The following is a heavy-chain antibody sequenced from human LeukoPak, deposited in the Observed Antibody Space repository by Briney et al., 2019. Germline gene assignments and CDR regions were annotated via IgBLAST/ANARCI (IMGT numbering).Heavy chain of an antibody. CDR2: VYDSGTT. Sequence: SETLSLTCTVSGGSISRYYWSWIRQPPGKGLEWFGYVYDSGTTNYNPSLKSRVTISVDTSKNQFSLKLSSVTAADTAVYYCARQVYHYYFDYWGQGTLVTVSS. V-gene: IGHV4-59*08. J-gene: IGHJ4*02. CDR3: ARQVYHYYFDY. CDR1: GGSISRYY. D-gene: IGHD2/OR15-2a*01.